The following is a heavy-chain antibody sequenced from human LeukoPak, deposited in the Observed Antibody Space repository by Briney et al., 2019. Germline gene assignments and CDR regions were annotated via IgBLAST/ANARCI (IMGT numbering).Heavy chain of an antibody. Sequence: SETLSLACTVSGGSISSISYYWGWNRQPPGKGLEWIGHIYYSGSTFYNPSLKSRVTISVDTSKNQFSLKLRSVTAADTAMFYCARLYGNFQNYYDYWGQGTLVAVSS. V-gene: IGHV4-39*07. D-gene: IGHD1-7*01. CDR2: IYYSGST. J-gene: IGHJ4*02. CDR3: ARLYGNFQNYYDY. CDR1: GGSISSISYY.